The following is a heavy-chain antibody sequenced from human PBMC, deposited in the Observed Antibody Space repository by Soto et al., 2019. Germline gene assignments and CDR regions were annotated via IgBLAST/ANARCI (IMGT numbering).Heavy chain of an antibody. D-gene: IGHD2-15*01. J-gene: IGHJ2*01. Sequence: VQLVESGGGVVQPGRSLRLSCAASGFTFSSYWMHWVRQAPGKGLVWVSRINSDGSSTSYADSVKGRFTISRDNAKNTLYLQMNSLRAEDTAVYYCAREQRMAEVYFDLWGRGTLVTVSS. CDR2: INSDGSST. CDR3: AREQRMAEVYFDL. V-gene: IGHV3-74*01. CDR1: GFTFSSYW.